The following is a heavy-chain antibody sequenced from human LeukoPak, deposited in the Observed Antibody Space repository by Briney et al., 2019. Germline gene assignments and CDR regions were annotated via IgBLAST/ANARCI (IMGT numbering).Heavy chain of an antibody. Sequence: GGSLRLSCAASGFTFSSYSMNWVHQAPGKGLEWVSSISSSSSYIYYADSVKGRFTISRDNAKNSLYLQMKSLRADDTATYYCARERGSGSFYPDADYWGQGTLVAVSS. J-gene: IGHJ4*02. CDR2: ISSSSSYI. CDR3: ARERGSGSFYPDADY. V-gene: IGHV3-21*01. D-gene: IGHD3-10*01. CDR1: GFTFSSYS.